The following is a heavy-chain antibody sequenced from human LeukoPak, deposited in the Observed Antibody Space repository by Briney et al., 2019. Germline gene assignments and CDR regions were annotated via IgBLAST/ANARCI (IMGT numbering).Heavy chain of an antibody. J-gene: IGHJ4*02. CDR2: IIPILGIA. Sequence: ASVKVSCKASGYTFTSYAICWVRQAPGQGLEWMGRIIPILGIANYAQKFQGRVTMTTDTSTSIAYMELRSLRSDDTAVYYCARAFWSGPPFDYWGQGTLVTVSS. CDR1: GYTFTSYA. D-gene: IGHD3-3*01. CDR3: ARAFWSGPPFDY. V-gene: IGHV1-18*01.